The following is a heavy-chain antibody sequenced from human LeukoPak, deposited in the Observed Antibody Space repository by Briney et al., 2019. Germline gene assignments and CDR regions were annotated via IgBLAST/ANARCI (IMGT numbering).Heavy chain of an antibody. V-gene: IGHV3-53*01. D-gene: IGHD3-10*01. Sequence: GGSLRLSCAASGLTVSSNYMSWVRQAPGKGLEWVSVIFSGGSTYYADSVKGRFTISRDKSNNTLYLQMNSLRAEDTAVYYCARGPGKASFDYWGQGTLLTVSS. CDR1: GLTVSSNY. CDR3: ARGPGKASFDY. J-gene: IGHJ4*02. CDR2: IFSGGST.